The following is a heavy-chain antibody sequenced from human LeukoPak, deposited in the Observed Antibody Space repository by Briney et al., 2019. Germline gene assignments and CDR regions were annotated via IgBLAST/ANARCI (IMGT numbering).Heavy chain of an antibody. CDR3: ARHHTGYQPLDY. Sequence: PSETLSLTCTVSGGSISSYYWSWIRQPPGKGLEWIGYISYSGSTNYNPSLKSRVTISVDTSKNQFSLRLNSVTATDTAVYHCARHHTGYQPLDYWGQGTLVTVSS. V-gene: IGHV4-59*08. CDR1: GGSISSYY. J-gene: IGHJ4*02. D-gene: IGHD3-9*01. CDR2: ISYSGST.